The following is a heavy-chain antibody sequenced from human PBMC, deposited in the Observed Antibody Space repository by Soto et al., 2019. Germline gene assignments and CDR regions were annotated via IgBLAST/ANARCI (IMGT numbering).Heavy chain of an antibody. Sequence: SETLFLTCTVSGGSISSGGYYWSWIRQHPGKGLEWIGYIYYSGSTYYNPSLKSRVTISVDTSKNQFSLKLSSVTAADTAVYYCARGDFWSGFDYWGQGTLVTV. V-gene: IGHV4-31*03. CDR1: GGSISSGGYY. J-gene: IGHJ4*02. CDR3: ARGDFWSGFDY. D-gene: IGHD3-3*01. CDR2: IYYSGST.